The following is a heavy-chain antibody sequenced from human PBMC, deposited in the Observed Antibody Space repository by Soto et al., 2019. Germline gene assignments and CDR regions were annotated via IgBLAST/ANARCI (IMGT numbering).Heavy chain of an antibody. CDR3: VREEEVLRGVVSWAY. CDR2: IRTYNGNK. D-gene: IGHD3-10*01. J-gene: IGHJ4*02. Sequence: AAVTVSRTASGYTFTSYVLSWVRQAPGKGREGMGWIRTYNGNKKNEERVQNRVSMTTETPANTAYMELRSLRSDDKAVCYCVREEEVLRGVVSWAYWGQGTLVTVSS. CDR1: GYTFTSYV. V-gene: IGHV1-18*01.